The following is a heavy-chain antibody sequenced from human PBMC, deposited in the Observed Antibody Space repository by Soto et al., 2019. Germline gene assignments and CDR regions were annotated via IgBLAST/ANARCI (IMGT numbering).Heavy chain of an antibody. Sequence: QVQLVESGGGVVQPGRSLRLSCAASEFTFSNFGRHWVRQAPGKGLEWVAAISADGSDKYFSGSVKGRFTISRDNSKNTLFLQMNSLRVEDTAVYYCVKGSDVARQELDYWGQGTLVTVSS. CDR3: VKGSDVARQELDY. CDR2: ISADGSDK. CDR1: EFTFSNFG. V-gene: IGHV3-30*18. D-gene: IGHD3-3*01. J-gene: IGHJ4*02.